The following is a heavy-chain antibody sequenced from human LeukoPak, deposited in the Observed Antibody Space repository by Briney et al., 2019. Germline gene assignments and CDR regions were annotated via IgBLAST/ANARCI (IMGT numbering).Heavy chain of an antibody. CDR3: ARDSGGGRKQNAFDI. D-gene: IGHD2-15*01. CDR1: GFTVSSNY. Sequence: GGSLRLSCAASGFTVSSNYMSWVRQAPGKGLEWVSVIFSGGSTFYADSVQGRFTISRDNSKSTLYLQMNSLRAEDTAVYYCARDSGGGRKQNAFDIWGQGTMVTVSS. CDR2: IFSGGST. J-gene: IGHJ3*02. V-gene: IGHV3-53*01.